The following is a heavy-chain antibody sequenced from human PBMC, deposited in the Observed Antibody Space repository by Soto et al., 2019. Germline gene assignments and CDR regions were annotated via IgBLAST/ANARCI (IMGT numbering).Heavy chain of an antibody. D-gene: IGHD3-3*01. V-gene: IGHV1-69*13. CDR3: ANDYDFWSGYSRARYGMDV. J-gene: IGHJ6*02. CDR2: IIPIFGTA. Sequence: AVKVSCKASGGTFSSYAISWVRQAPGQGLEWMGGIIPIFGTANYAQRFQGRVTITADESTSTAYMELSSLRSEDTAVYYCANDYDFWSGYSRARYGMDVWGQGTTVTVSS. CDR1: GGTFSSYA.